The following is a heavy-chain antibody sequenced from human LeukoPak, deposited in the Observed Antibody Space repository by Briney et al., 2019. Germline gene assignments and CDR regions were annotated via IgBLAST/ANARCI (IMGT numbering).Heavy chain of an antibody. CDR3: AGFGAASSHFDY. V-gene: IGHV4-39*07. D-gene: IGHD3-10*01. CDR2: VFYSGGT. J-gene: IGHJ4*02. CDR1: GGSITGSYY. Sequence: SETLSLTCTVSGGSITGSYYWGWIRQTPGERLEWIGSVFYSGGTYYNPSLKSRVTISVDTSKNQFSLKLSSVTAADTAVYYCAGFGAASSHFDYWGQGTLVTVSS.